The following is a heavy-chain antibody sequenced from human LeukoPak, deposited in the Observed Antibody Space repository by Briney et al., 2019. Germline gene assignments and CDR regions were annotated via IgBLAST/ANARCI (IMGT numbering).Heavy chain of an antibody. J-gene: IGHJ4*02. V-gene: IGHV1-2*02. D-gene: IGHD4-17*01. CDR2: INPNSGGT. CDR1: GYTFSDYY. Sequence: ASVKVSCKASGYTFSDYYIHWFRQAPGQGLEWMGCINPNSGGTNYAQKFQGRVTMTRDTSISTAYMELSRLRSDDTAVYYCARLRRPYGDYGYWGQGTLVTVSS. CDR3: ARLRRPYGDYGY.